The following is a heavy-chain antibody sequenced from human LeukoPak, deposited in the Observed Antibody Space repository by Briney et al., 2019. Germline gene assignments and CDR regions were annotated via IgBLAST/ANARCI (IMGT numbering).Heavy chain of an antibody. CDR2: IYYSGST. J-gene: IGHJ5*02. CDR3: ARPLHCTNGVCYTTESWFDP. D-gene: IGHD2-8*01. V-gene: IGHV4-39*01. CDR1: GDSINSLDL. Sequence: PSGTLSLTCTVSGDSINSLDLWSWVRQPPGKGLEWIGSIYYSGSTYYNPSLKSRVTISVDTSKNQFSLKLSSVTAADTAVYYCARPLHCTNGVCYTTESWFDPWGQGTLVTVSS.